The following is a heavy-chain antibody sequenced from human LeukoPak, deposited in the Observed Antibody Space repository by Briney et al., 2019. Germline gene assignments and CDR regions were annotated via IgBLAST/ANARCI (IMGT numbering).Heavy chain of an antibody. Sequence: GGSLRLSCAASGFTFSSYAMHWVRQAPGKGLEWVAVISYDGSNKYYADSVKGRFTISRDNSKNTLYLQMNSLRAEDTAVYYCARELSYYYDSSGYYGMVKATGGFDYWGQGTLVTVSS. CDR2: ISYDGSNK. D-gene: IGHD3-22*01. CDR3: ARELSYYYDSSGYYGMVKATGGFDY. V-gene: IGHV3-30*04. CDR1: GFTFSSYA. J-gene: IGHJ4*02.